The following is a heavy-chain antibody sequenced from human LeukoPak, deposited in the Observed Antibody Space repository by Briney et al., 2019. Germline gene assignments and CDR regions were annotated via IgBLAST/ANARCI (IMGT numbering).Heavy chain of an antibody. J-gene: IGHJ4*02. CDR1: GYTFTGYY. CDR3: ARVGSSGWYYFDY. CDR2: INPNSGGT. V-gene: IGHV1-2*02. Sequence: ASVKVSCKASGYTFTGYYMHWVRQAPGQGLEWMGWINPNSGGTNYAQKFQGRVTITADKSTSTAYMELSSLRSEDTAVYYCARVGSSGWYYFDYWGQGTLVTVSS. D-gene: IGHD6-19*01.